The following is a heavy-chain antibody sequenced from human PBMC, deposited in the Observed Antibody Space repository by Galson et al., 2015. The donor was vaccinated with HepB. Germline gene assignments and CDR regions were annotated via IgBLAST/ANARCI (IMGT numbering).Heavy chain of an antibody. V-gene: IGHV4-61*08. CDR1: GASVSSGVFS. CDR2: IYYNGTT. J-gene: IGHJ6*02. D-gene: IGHD2-21*01. CDR3: ARDRPIRGYGVDV. Sequence: SETLSLTCTVSGASVSSGVFSWTWIRQSPGKGLEWIGFIYYNGTTNCNPSLKSRVTMSVDTSKSQFSLKLRPVTAADTAVYYCARDRPIRGYGVDVWGQGTTVTVSS.